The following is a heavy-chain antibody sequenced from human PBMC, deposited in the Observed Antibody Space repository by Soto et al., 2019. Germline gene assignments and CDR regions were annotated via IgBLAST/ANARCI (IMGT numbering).Heavy chain of an antibody. J-gene: IGHJ5*02. CDR1: GGSICSYY. CDR3: ARAGGGQQLVRGWFDP. Sequence: PSETLSLTCTVSGGSICSYYWSWIRQPPGKGLEWIGEINHSGSTNYNPSLKSRVTISVDTSKNQFSLKLSSVTAADTAVYYRARAGGGQQLVRGWFDPWGQGTLVTVSS. V-gene: IGHV4-34*01. D-gene: IGHD6-13*01. CDR2: INHSGST.